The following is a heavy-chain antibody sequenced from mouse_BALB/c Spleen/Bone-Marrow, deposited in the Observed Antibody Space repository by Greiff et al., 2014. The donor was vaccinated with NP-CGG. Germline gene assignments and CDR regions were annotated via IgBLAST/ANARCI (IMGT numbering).Heavy chain of an antibody. CDR1: GYTFTEYT. CDR2: INPNNGGT. CDR3: ARWKDGYYSWFAY. Sequence: EVKLVESGPELVKPGASVKISCKTSGYTFTEYTMHWVKQSHGKSLEWIGGINPNNGGTSYNRKFKGKATLTVDKSSSTAYMELRSLTSEDSAVYYCARWKDGYYSWFAYWGQGTLVTVSA. J-gene: IGHJ3*01. V-gene: IGHV1-18*01. D-gene: IGHD2-3*01.